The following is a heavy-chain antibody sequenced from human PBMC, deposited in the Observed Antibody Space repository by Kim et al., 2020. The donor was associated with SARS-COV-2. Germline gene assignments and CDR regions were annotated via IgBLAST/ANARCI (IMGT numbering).Heavy chain of an antibody. V-gene: IGHV3-15*01. CDR2: IRPNADGGTT. D-gene: IGHD4-4*01. CDR3: TTRVIDY. J-gene: IGHJ4*02. Sequence: GGSLRLSCAASGFTLSNAWMTWVRQAPGKGLEWVGRIRPNADGGTTDYAAPVKGRFTISRDDSKNTLYLQMNSLKTEDTAVYYCTTRVIDYWGQGTLVTISS. CDR1: GFTLSNAW.